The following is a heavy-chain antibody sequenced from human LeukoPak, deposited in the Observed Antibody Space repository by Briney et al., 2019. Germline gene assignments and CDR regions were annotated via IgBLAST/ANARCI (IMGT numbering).Heavy chain of an antibody. CDR1: GFTFSSSD. V-gene: IGHV3-30*02. CDR3: AKGYRNHLLILLDS. Sequence: GGSLRLSCAASGFTFSSSDMHWVRQAPGKGLEWVAFIRYDGNNKYYADSVEGRLTITRDNSKNTLYLQMNSLRAADTAVYYCAKGYRNHLLILLDSWGQGTLVTVSS. J-gene: IGHJ5*01. D-gene: IGHD3-16*01. CDR2: IRYDGNNK.